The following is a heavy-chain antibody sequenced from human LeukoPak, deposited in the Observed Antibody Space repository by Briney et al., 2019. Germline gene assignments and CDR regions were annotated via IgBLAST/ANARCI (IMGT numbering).Heavy chain of an antibody. V-gene: IGHV3-33*01. CDR2: IWYDGSNK. D-gene: IGHD5-18*01. CDR3: ARRGYSYADGYFDY. Sequence: GSLRLSCAASGFTFSSYGMHWVRQAPGKGLEWVAVIWYDGSNKYYADSVKGRFTISRDNSKNTLYLQMNSLRAEDTAVCYCARRGYSYADGYFDYWGQGTLVTVSS. J-gene: IGHJ4*02. CDR1: GFTFSSYG.